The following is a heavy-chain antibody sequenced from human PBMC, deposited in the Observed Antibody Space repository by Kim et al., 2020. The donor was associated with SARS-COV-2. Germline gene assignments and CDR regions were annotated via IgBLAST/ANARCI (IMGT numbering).Heavy chain of an antibody. CDR2: ISDSGGTK. J-gene: IGHJ4*02. CDR3: AKRALSENYFDY. CDR1: GFTCCCWA. Sequence: GGSRRGSCAASGFTCCCWAMCWVRASPVGGRAWVSAISDSGGTKNYADSVKGRFTISRDNSKNTVYLHMNSLRAEDTAIYYCAKRALSENYFDYWGQGTL. V-gene: IGHV3-23*01.